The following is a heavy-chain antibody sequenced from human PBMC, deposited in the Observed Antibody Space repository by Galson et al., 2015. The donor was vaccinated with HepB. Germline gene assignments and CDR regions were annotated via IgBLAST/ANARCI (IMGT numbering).Heavy chain of an antibody. J-gene: IGHJ4*02. V-gene: IGHV3-48*02. Sequence: SLRLSCAASGFTFSNYWMTWVRQAPGKGLEWVSYISTSSSTIYYADSVKGRFTISRDNAKNSLYLQMNSLRDEDTAVYYCARDYPYHYWGQGILVTVSS. CDR3: ARDYPYHY. CDR2: ISTSSSTI. D-gene: IGHD3-16*01. CDR1: GFTFSNYW.